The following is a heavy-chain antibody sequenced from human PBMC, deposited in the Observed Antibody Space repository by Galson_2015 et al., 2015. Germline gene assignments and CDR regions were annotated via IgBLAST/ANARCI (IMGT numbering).Heavy chain of an antibody. CDR2: IIPIFGTA. CDR1: GGTFSSYA. D-gene: IGHD2-15*01. J-gene: IGHJ2*01. CDR3: ARTGPSGQRLWYFDL. V-gene: IGHV1-69*13. Sequence: SVKVSCKASGGTFSSYAISWVRQAPGRGLEWMGGIIPIFGTANYAQKFQGRVTITADESTSTAYMELSSLRSEDTAVYYCARTGPSGQRLWYFDLWGRGTLVTVSS.